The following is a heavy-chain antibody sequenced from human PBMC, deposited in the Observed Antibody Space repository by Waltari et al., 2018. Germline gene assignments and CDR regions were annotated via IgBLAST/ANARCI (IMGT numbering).Heavy chain of an antibody. CDR2: ISAYNGNT. V-gene: IGHV1-18*01. CDR1: GYTFTSYG. J-gene: IGHJ5*02. Sequence: QVQLVQSGAEVKKPGASVKVSCKASGYTFTSYGISWVRQAPGQGLEWMGWISAYNGNTNYAQKLQGRVTTTTDTSTSTAYMELRSLRSDDTAVYYCARVVRGMGIEDWFDPWGQGTLVTVSS. D-gene: IGHD6-13*01. CDR3: ARVVRGMGIEDWFDP.